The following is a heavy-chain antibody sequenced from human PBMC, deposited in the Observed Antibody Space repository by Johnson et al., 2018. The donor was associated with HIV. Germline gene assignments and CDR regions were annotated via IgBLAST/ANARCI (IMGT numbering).Heavy chain of an antibody. Sequence: QVQLVESGGGVVQPGRSLRLSCAASGFTFSSYAMHWVRQAPGKGLEWVAVISYDGSNKYYVDSVKGRFTISRDNAKNSLYLQMNSLRAEDTAVYYCARDDDPPDAFDIWGQGTMVTVSS. CDR1: GFTFSSYA. J-gene: IGHJ3*02. CDR2: ISYDGSNK. CDR3: ARDDDPPDAFDI. V-gene: IGHV3-30*04.